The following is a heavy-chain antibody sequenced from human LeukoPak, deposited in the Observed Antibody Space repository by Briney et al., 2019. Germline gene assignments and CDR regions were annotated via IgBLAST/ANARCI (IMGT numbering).Heavy chain of an antibody. CDR2: INHSGST. CDR3: ARAVPPPADY. Sequence: PSETLSLTCAVYGGSFSGYYWSWIRQPPGKGLEWIGEINHSGSTNYNPSLKSRVTISVDTSKNQFSLKLSSVTAADTAVYYCARAVPPPADYWGQGTLVTVS. CDR1: GGSFSGYY. V-gene: IGHV4-34*01. J-gene: IGHJ4*02. D-gene: IGHD4-17*01.